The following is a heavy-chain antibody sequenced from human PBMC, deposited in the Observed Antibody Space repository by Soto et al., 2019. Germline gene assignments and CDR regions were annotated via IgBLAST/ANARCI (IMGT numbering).Heavy chain of an antibody. CDR1: GYTFTGYY. D-gene: IGHD3-3*01. Sequence: ASVPVSWFASGYTFTGYYMHWMRQAPGQGLERMGWINANSGGTGYAQKFNGRVTMTRDTSISTGYLELSRLTSDDTGVYYCAREEWSNGVCSTESWSQGALVPISP. CDR2: INANSGGT. V-gene: IGHV1-2*02. J-gene: IGHJ5*02. CDR3: AREEWSNGVCSTES.